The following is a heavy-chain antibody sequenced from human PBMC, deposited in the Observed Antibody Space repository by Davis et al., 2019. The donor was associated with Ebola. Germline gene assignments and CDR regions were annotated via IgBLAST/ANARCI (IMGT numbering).Heavy chain of an antibody. V-gene: IGHV3-48*02. CDR1: GFTFSSYS. D-gene: IGHD6-6*01. CDR2: ISSSSSTI. Sequence: GESLKISCAASGFTFSSYSMNWVRQAPGKGLEWVSYISSSSSTIYYADPVKGRFTIPRDNAKNSLYLQMNSLRDEDTAVYYCTLTFGYSSSSFDYWGQGTLVTVSS. CDR3: TLTFGYSSSSFDY. J-gene: IGHJ4*02.